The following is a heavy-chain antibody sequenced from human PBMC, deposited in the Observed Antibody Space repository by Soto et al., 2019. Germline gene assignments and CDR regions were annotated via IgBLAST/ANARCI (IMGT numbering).Heavy chain of an antibody. Sequence: SETLSLTCAVSGDSLSNDNWWTWVRQAPGKGLEWIGEGFHNGNTNCNPSLESRVTISLDKSKNQFSLTMTSVTAADTAVYYCASLNGDYVSYWGQGTLVTVSS. CDR1: GDSLSNDNW. J-gene: IGHJ4*02. CDR2: GFHNGNT. D-gene: IGHD4-17*01. V-gene: IGHV4-4*02. CDR3: ASLNGDYVSY.